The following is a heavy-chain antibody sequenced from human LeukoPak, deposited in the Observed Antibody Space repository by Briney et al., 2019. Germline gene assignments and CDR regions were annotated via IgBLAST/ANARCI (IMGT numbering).Heavy chain of an antibody. CDR2: INSDGSTT. CDR3: ARDSGHDY. Sequence: GGSLRPSCAASGFTFSNYWMYWVRQGPGKGLVWVSRINSDGSTTNYADSVKGRFTVSRDNAKKTLYLQMNSLRAEDTAVYYCARDSGHDYWGQGTLVTVSS. D-gene: IGHD1-26*01. CDR1: GFTFSNYW. J-gene: IGHJ4*02. V-gene: IGHV3-74*01.